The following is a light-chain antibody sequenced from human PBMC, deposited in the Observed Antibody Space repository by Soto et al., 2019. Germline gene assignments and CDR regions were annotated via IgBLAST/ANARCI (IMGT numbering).Light chain of an antibody. Sequence: QSALTQRASVSGSPGQSVTISCTGTSSDVGGYNYVSWYQQHPGKAPILKIYSVINRPSGVSNRFSGSKSGNTASLAISGLHAEYEADYYCSAYTSSRTYVFGAYTKRTVL. J-gene: IGLJ1*01. CDR1: SSDVGGYNY. CDR2: SVI. V-gene: IGLV2-14*01. CDR3: SAYTSSRTYV.